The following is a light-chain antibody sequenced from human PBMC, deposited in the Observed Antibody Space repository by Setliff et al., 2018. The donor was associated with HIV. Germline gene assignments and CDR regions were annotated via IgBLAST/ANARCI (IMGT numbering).Light chain of an antibody. Sequence: QSVLAQPRSVSGSPGQSVTISCTGTSSDVGGYNYVSWYQQHPGKAPKLMIYDVNKRPSGVPDRFSGSKSGKMASLTISGLQAEDEADYYCCSYAGSSYVFGTGTKGTVL. CDR2: DVN. J-gene: IGLJ1*01. V-gene: IGLV2-11*01. CDR3: CSYAGSSYV. CDR1: SSDVGGYNY.